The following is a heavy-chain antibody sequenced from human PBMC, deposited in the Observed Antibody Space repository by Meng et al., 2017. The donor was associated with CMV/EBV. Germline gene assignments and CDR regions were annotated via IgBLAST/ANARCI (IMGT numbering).Heavy chain of an antibody. Sequence: GECLKISCVASGFTSRTYWMSWVRQAPGKGLEWVANMNQDGSHKYYVDSVKGRFTISADNAKNSLYLQMNSLRAEDTAVYYCSKNGGWLIEHWGQGTMVTVSS. CDR1: GFTSRTYW. CDR2: MNQDGSHK. V-gene: IGHV3-7*01. CDR3: SKNGGWLIEH. J-gene: IGHJ1*01. D-gene: IGHD3-16*01.